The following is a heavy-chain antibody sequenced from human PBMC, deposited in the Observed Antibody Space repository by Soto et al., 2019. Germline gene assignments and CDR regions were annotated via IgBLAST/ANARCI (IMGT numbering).Heavy chain of an antibody. CDR1: GFTFSSYA. D-gene: IGHD3-10*01. J-gene: IGHJ6*02. V-gene: IGHV3-23*01. CDR3: AKSLGGDYYYGMDV. Sequence: GGSLRLSCAASGFTFSSYAMSWVRQAPGKGLDWVSAISGSGGSTYYADSVKGRFTISRDNSKNTLYLQMNSLRAEDTAVYYCAKSLGGDYYYGMDVWGQGTTVTVSS. CDR2: ISGSGGST.